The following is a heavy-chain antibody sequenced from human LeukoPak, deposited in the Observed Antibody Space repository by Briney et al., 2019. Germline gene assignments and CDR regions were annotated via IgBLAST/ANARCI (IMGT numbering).Heavy chain of an antibody. Sequence: SETLSLTCTVSGGSISSSSYYWGWIRQPPGKGLEWIGSIYYSGSTYYNPSLKSRVTISVDTSKNQFSLKLSSVTAADTAVYYCARGVVVVAATRPFDPWGQGTLVTVSS. V-gene: IGHV4-39*07. D-gene: IGHD2-15*01. CDR3: ARGVVVVAATRPFDP. CDR1: GGSISSSSYY. J-gene: IGHJ5*02. CDR2: IYYSGST.